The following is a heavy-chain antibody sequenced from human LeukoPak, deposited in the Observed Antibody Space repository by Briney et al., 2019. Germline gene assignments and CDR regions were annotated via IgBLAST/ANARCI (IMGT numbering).Heavy chain of an antibody. D-gene: IGHD3-16*01. Sequence: GGSLRLSCAASGFTFSSYWMSWVRQAPGKGLEWVADINKDGSEECYVDSVKGRFTISRDNAKNSLYLQMSSLRVEDTAVYYCARDGDFDFWGQGIQVTVSS. CDR3: ARDGDFDF. V-gene: IGHV3-7*01. CDR1: GFTFSSYW. CDR2: INKDGSEE. J-gene: IGHJ4*02.